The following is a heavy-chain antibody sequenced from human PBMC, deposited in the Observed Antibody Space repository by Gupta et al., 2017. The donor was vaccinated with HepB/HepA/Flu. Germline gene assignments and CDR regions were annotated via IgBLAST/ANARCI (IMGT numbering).Heavy chain of an antibody. D-gene: IGHD1-26*01. CDR1: GGSISSSSYY. J-gene: IGHJ4*02. Sequence: QLQLQESGPGLVKPSETLSLTCTVSGGSISSSSYYWGWIRQPPGKGLEWIGSIYYSGSTYYNPSLKSRVTISVDTSKNQFSLKLSSVTAADTAVYYCARHPLSGSYPIDYWGQGTLVTVSS. CDR3: ARHPLSGSYPIDY. V-gene: IGHV4-39*01. CDR2: IYYSGST.